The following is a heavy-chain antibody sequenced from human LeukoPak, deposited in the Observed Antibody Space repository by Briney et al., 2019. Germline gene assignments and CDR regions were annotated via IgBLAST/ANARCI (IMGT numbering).Heavy chain of an antibody. D-gene: IGHD3-3*01. Sequence: ASVKVSCKASGYTFTSYGISWVRQAPGQGLEWMGWISAYNGNTNYAQKLQGRVTMTTDTSTSTAYMELRSLRADDTAVYYCAREINDFWSGYYNHDGGRFDPWGQGTLVTVSS. J-gene: IGHJ5*02. CDR1: GYTFTSYG. V-gene: IGHV1-18*01. CDR3: AREINDFWSGYYNHDGGRFDP. CDR2: ISAYNGNT.